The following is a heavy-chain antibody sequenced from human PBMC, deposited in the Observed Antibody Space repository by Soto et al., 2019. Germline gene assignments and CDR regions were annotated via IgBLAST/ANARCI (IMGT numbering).Heavy chain of an antibody. CDR1: GGGNVRDYR. CDR2: IIPKLGSA. J-gene: IGHJ4*02. CDR3: ARTECGGDCYSYRGPQQVDY. D-gene: IGHD2-21*02. V-gene: IGHV1-69*13. Sequence: ASVKVSCKASGGGNVRDYRTTLVRRAPGQGLEWMGGIIPKLGSANYAQNFQGRVTITADESTNTVYMELRSLRSDDTAVYYCARTECGGDCYSYRGPQQVDYWGQGTLVTVSS.